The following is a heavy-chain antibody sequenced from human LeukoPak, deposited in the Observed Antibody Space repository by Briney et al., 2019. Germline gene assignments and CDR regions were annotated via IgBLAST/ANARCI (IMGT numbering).Heavy chain of an antibody. Sequence: ASVKVSCKASGYTFSNYGISWVRQAPGQGLEWMGWISHYTNYLQKFQGRVTMTRDTSTSTAYMELRSLRSDDTAVYYCARMRVYSDDVDFDYWGQGTLVTVSS. D-gene: IGHD5-12*01. CDR3: ARMRVYSDDVDFDY. J-gene: IGHJ4*02. CDR1: GYTFSNYG. CDR2: ISHYT. V-gene: IGHV1-18*01.